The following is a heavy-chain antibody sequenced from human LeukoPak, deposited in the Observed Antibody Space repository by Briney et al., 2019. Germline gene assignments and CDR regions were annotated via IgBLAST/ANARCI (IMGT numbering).Heavy chain of an antibody. CDR3: ARPVGIAVAGTGY. CDR1: GFTFGGRL. D-gene: IGHD6-19*01. CDR2: IKDDGSTT. J-gene: IGHJ4*02. Sequence: GGSLRLSCAVSGFTFGGRLLHWVRQAPGKGLVWVALIKDDGSTTNYADSVKGRFTASRDDAKNTVYLQMSSLRAEDTAVYYCARPVGIAVAGTGYWGQGTLVTVSS. V-gene: IGHV3-74*01.